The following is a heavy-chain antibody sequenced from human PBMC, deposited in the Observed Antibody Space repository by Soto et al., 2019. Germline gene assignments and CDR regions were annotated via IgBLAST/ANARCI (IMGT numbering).Heavy chain of an antibody. D-gene: IGHD5-12*01. CDR3: ARGGWLQSIGP. CDR1: GFTFSSYG. J-gene: IGHJ5*02. V-gene: IGHV3-33*01. CDR2: IWYDGSNK. Sequence: QVQLVESGGGVVQPGRSLRLSCAASGFTFSSYGMHWVRQAPGKGLEGVAVIWYDGSNKYYADSVKGRFTISRDNSKNTLYLQMNSLRAEDTAVYYCARGGWLQSIGPWGQGTLVTVSS.